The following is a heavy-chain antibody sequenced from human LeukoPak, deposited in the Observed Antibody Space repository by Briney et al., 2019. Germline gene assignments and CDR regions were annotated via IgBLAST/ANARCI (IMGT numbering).Heavy chain of an antibody. J-gene: IGHJ6*04. CDR3: AELGITMIGGV. Sequence: GGSLRLSCAASGFRFSDYEMNWVRQAPGEGLQYISYISSDSRTKYYADSVKGRFTISRDNAKNSLYLQMNSLRAEDTAVYYCAELGITMIGGVWGKGTTVTISS. CDR1: GFRFSDYE. CDR2: ISSDSRTK. V-gene: IGHV3-48*03. D-gene: IGHD3-10*02.